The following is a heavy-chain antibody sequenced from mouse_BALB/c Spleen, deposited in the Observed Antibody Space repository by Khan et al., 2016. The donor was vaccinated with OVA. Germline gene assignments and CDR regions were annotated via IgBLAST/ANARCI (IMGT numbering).Heavy chain of an antibody. CDR3: ARSYGSWAMDY. D-gene: IGHD1-1*01. Sequence: MQLEESGPSLVKPSQTLSLTSSVTGDSITSGFWNWIRKFPGNKFEYMGYVTYSGNTYYNPSLKSRISITRDTSKSQYYLQLNSVTTEDTATYFCARSYGSWAMDYWGQGTSVTVSS. CDR1: GDSITSGF. V-gene: IGHV3-8*02. CDR2: VTYSGNT. J-gene: IGHJ4*01.